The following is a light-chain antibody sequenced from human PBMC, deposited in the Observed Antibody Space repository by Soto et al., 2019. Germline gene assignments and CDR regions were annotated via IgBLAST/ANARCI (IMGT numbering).Light chain of an antibody. Sequence: DIQMTQSPSSLSASLGDRVTITCRASQGIGVYLAWFQQKPGKVPRLLIYAASALQSGVPSRFSGGGSGTDFTLTINTLQPEDVPPYSCQKYNSPPLTFGGGPKVEIK. V-gene: IGKV1-27*01. CDR3: QKYNSPPLT. J-gene: IGKJ4*01. CDR2: AAS. CDR1: QGIGVY.